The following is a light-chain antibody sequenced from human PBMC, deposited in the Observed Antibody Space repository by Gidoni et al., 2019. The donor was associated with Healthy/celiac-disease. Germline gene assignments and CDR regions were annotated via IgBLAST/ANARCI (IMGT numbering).Light chain of an antibody. CDR3: QQSYSTPVT. J-gene: IGKJ1*01. CDR2: AAS. Sequence: GHRVTITCRASQSISSYLNWYQQKPGKAPKHLIYAASSLQSGVPSRFSGSGSGTDFTLTISSLQPEDFATYYCQQSYSTPVTFGHGTKVEIK. CDR1: QSISSY. V-gene: IGKV1-39*01.